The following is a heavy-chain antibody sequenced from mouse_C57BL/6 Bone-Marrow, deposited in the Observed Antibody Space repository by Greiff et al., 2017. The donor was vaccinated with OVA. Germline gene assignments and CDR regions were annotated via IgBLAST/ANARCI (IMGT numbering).Heavy chain of an antibody. J-gene: IGHJ2*01. CDR2: IRNKANNHAT. Sequence: EVQGVESGGGLVQPGGSMKLYCAASGFTFSDAWMDWVRQSPEKGLEWVAEIRNKANNHATYYAESVKGRFTISRDDSKSSVYLQMNSLRAEDTGIYYCTRDDYDENYWGQGTTLTVSS. D-gene: IGHD2-4*01. CDR1: GFTFSDAW. CDR3: TRDDYDENY. V-gene: IGHV6-6*01.